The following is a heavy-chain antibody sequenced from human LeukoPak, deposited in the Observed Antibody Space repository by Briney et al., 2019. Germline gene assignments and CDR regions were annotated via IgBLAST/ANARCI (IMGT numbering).Heavy chain of an antibody. CDR3: AKGRFCSGANCYSTAPDC. CDR1: GFAFSSYA. Sequence: GGSLRLSCAASGFAFSSYAMSWVRQAPGMGLEWGSAISASGGKTYNADSVKGRFTPSRDNSKNTLYLQMNSLTAEDTAVFFCAKGRFCSGANCYSTAPDCWGRGTLVTVSS. D-gene: IGHD2-15*01. V-gene: IGHV3-23*01. CDR2: ISASGGKT. J-gene: IGHJ4*02.